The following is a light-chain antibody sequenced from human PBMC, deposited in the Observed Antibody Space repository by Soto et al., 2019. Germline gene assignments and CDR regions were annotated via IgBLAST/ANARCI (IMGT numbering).Light chain of an antibody. CDR1: NNDVGGFNF. CDR2: DVD. Sequence: QSVLTQPASVSGSPGQSITISCTGTNNDVGGFNFVSWYQQHPGKVPKLLIYDVDDRPSGVSNRFSGSSSGNTASLTISGLQAEDEADYYCSSATGRSTVIFGGGTKVTVL. CDR3: SSATGRSTVI. V-gene: IGLV2-14*03. J-gene: IGLJ2*01.